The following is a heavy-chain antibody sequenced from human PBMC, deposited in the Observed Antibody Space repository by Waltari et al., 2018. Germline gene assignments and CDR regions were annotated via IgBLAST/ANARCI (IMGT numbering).Heavy chain of an antibody. CDR2: IYYSGRP. Sequence: QLQLQESGPGLVKPSETLSLTCTVSGGSISSSSYYWGWIRQPPGEGLEWFGSIYYSGRPYDTPSLKSPCTMSVDTSKHQFALKVSSLPAADTAVYYCARHSYPLLWGNWFHPWGQGTLVTVSS. J-gene: IGHJ5*02. V-gene: IGHV4-39*01. CDR3: ARHSYPLLWGNWFHP. D-gene: IGHD2-2*01. CDR1: GGSISSSSYY.